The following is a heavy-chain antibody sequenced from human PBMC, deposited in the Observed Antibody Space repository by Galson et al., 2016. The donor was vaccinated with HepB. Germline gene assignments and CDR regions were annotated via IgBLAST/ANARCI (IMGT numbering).Heavy chain of an antibody. CDR2: ISTNSGAT. V-gene: IGHV1-2*06. Sequence: SVKVSCKASGGTFSGYAISWVRQAPGQGLQWMGRISTNSGATKYSQKFQGRVTMTRDTSINTAYMELNRLRFDDTAVYYCARGETGDWFDPWGQGSLVTVSS. CDR1: GGTFSGYA. CDR3: ARGETGDWFDP. J-gene: IGHJ5*02.